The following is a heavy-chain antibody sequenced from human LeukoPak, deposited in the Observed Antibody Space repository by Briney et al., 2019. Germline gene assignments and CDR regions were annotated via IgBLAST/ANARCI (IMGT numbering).Heavy chain of an antibody. J-gene: IGHJ4*02. CDR1: GFTFSSYA. CDR3: ARSHYYDSSAFDY. Sequence: SGGSLRLSCAASGFTFSSYAMHWVRQAPGKGLEWVAVISYDGSNKYYADSVKGRFTISRDNSKNTLYLQMNSLRAEDTAVYYCARSHYYDSSAFDYWGQGTLVTVSS. CDR2: ISYDGSNK. D-gene: IGHD3-22*01. V-gene: IGHV3-30*01.